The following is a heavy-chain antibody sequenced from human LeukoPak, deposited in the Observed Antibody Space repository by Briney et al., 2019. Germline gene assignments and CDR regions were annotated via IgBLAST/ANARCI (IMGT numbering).Heavy chain of an antibody. J-gene: IGHJ4*02. CDR2: IYYSGST. Sequence: MPSETLSLTCTVSGGSISSSSYYWGWIRQPPGKGLEWIGSIYYSGSTYYNPSLKSRVTISVDTSKNQFSLKLSSVTAADTAVYYCARSSGLYSSLGYWGQGTLVTVSS. CDR1: GGSISSSSYY. V-gene: IGHV4-39*01. D-gene: IGHD6-6*01. CDR3: ARSSGLYSSLGY.